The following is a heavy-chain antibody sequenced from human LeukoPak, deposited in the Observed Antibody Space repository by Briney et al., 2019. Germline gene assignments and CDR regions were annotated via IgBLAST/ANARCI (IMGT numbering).Heavy chain of an antibody. Sequence: PGGSLRLSCAASGFTFSSYGMLWVRQAPGKGLEWVSFIRSDGGQEFYADSVKGRFTISRDNSKNTLYLQMNSLRPGDTATYYCAKDQAGGWGQGTLVTVSS. CDR3: AKDQAGG. V-gene: IGHV3-30*02. D-gene: IGHD4-23*01. CDR1: GFTFSSYG. J-gene: IGHJ4*02. CDR2: IRSDGGQE.